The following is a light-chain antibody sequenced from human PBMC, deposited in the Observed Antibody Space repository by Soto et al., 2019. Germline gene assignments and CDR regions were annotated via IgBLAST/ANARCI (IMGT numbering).Light chain of an antibody. CDR3: HQYGSSPRT. CDR2: GAT. CDR1: QSVNSNY. V-gene: IGKV3-20*01. Sequence: EIVVTQSPGTLSLSPGERATLSCRASQSVNSNYLAWYQQKPGQAPRLLIHGATNRATGIPGRFSGSGSGTDFTLTIARLEPEDFAVYYCHQYGSSPRTFGQGTKVEIK. J-gene: IGKJ1*01.